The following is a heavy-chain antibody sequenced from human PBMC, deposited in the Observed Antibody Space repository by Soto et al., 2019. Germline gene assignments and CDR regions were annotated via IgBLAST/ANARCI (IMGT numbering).Heavy chain of an antibody. D-gene: IGHD3-22*01. CDR3: AKDKSGLFSGMDV. V-gene: IGHV3-43*01. CDR2: ISWDGGST. Sequence: EVQLVESGGVVVQPGGSLRLSCAASGFTFDDYTMRWVRQAPGKGLEWVSLISWDGGSTYYADSVKGRFTISRDNSKNSLYLQMNSLRTEDTALYYCAKDKSGLFSGMDVWGQGTTVTVSS. J-gene: IGHJ6*02. CDR1: GFTFDDYT.